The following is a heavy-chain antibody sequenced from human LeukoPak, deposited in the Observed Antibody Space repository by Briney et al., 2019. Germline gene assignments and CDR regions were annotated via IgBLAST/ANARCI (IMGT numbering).Heavy chain of an antibody. CDR3: AKDRPQVTTAITLYYFDY. V-gene: IGHV3-23*01. CDR2: ISGSGGST. Sequence: GGSLRLSCAASGFTFSSYAMSWVRQAPGKGLEWVSAISGSGGSTYYADSVKGRFTISRDNSKNTLYLQMNSLRAEDTAVYYCAKDRPQVTTAITLYYFDYWGQGTLVTVSS. CDR1: GFTFSSYA. D-gene: IGHD5-18*01. J-gene: IGHJ4*02.